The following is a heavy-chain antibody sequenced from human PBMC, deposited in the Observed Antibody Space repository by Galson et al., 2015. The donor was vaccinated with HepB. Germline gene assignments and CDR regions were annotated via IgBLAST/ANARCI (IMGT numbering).Heavy chain of an antibody. Sequence: SLRLSCAASGFTFSSYSMNWVRQAPGKGLEWVSSISSSSSYIYYADSVKGRFTISRDNAKNSLYLQMNSLRAEDTAVYYCARSPVDIVATDVDYWGQGTLVTVSS. D-gene: IGHD5-12*01. CDR3: ARSPVDIVATDVDY. J-gene: IGHJ4*02. CDR2: ISSSSSYI. V-gene: IGHV3-21*01. CDR1: GFTFSSYS.